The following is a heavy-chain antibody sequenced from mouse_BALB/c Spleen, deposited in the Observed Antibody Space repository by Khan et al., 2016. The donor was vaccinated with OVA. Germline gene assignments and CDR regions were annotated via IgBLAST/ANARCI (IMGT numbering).Heavy chain of an antibody. Sequence: QVQLKESGPGLVAPSQSLSITCTVSGFSLTSYGVHWVRQPPGKGLEWLGVIWAGGSTNYNAALMSRLSICKDNSKSQAFLKMNVLQTDVTAMCYCAGLEDIWGQGTTLTVSS. CDR1: GFSLTSYG. J-gene: IGHJ2*01. CDR2: IWAGGST. CDR3: AGLEDI. D-gene: IGHD1-3*01. V-gene: IGHV2-9*02.